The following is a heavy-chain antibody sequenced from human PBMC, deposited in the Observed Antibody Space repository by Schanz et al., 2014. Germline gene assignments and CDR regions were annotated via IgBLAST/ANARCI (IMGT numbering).Heavy chain of an antibody. J-gene: IGHJ4*02. V-gene: IGHV3-43*01. D-gene: IGHD5-12*01. CDR1: GFTFSTYW. Sequence: EVQLVESGGGLVQPGGSLRLSCAASGFTFSTYWMSWVRQPPGKGLEWVSLISWNGGTTYYADSVKGRFTISRDNNRNSRYLQMDRLTTEDTALYYCVKDRPEGYDSHAFDYWGQGALVTVSS. CDR3: VKDRPEGYDSHAFDY. CDR2: ISWNGGTT.